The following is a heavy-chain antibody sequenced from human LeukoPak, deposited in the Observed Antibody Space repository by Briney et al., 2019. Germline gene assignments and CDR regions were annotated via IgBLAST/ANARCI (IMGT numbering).Heavy chain of an antibody. CDR1: GFTLRSYE. D-gene: IGHD1-26*01. V-gene: IGHV3-48*03. CDR2: ISSSGSTI. Sequence: GGSLRLSCAASGFTLRSYEMTWVRQAPGKGLEWVSYISSSGSTIYYADSVRGRFTISRDNAKNSLYLQMNSLRGEDTAVYYCARVAWDAFDIWGQGTMVTVSS. CDR3: ARVAWDAFDI. J-gene: IGHJ3*02.